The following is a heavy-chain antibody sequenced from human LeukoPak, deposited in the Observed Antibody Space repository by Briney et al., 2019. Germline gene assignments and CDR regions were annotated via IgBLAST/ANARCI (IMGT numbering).Heavy chain of an antibody. CDR2: KYYSGST. CDR1: GGSISSSRYY. Sequence: SETLSLTCTVSGGSISSSRYYGGWIRQPPGKGLEWIGSKYYSGSTYYNPSLESRVTISVDTSKNQFSLKLSSVTAADTAVYYCARGPPPPWDLLGGVGRVTFYFDYWGQGTLVTVSP. D-gene: IGHD1-26*01. J-gene: IGHJ4*02. CDR3: ARGPPPPWDLLGGVGRVTFYFDY. V-gene: IGHV4-39*07.